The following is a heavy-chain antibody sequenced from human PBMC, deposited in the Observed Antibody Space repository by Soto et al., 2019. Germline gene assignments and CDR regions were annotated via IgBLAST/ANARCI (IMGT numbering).Heavy chain of an antibody. CDR3: AKDLIVVVVVAATDGGNWFDP. Sequence: GGSLRLSCAASGFTFSSYAMSWVRQAPGKGLEWVSAISGSGGSTYYADSVKGRFTISRDNSKNTLYLQMNSLRAEDTAVYYCAKDLIVVVVVAATDGGNWFDPWGQGTLVTVSS. J-gene: IGHJ5*02. D-gene: IGHD2-15*01. CDR2: ISGSGGST. V-gene: IGHV3-23*01. CDR1: GFTFSSYA.